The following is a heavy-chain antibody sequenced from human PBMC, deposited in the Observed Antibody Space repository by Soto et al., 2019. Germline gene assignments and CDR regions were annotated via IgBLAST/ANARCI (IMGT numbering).Heavy chain of an antibody. J-gene: IGHJ4*02. CDR1: GDSVSSDSYY. CDR2: IYSSGSA. V-gene: IGHV4-61*03. CDR3: ASIPAGYEEFDY. D-gene: IGHD2-21*01. Sequence: QVQLQESGPGLVRPSETLSLTCTVSGDSVSSDSYYWSGIRQPPGKGLEWMGHIYSSGSANYYPSINGRVTIPVDTCKNHFSMKVPSLAAADTAMSCCASIPAGYEEFDYWGPGNLVTVSS.